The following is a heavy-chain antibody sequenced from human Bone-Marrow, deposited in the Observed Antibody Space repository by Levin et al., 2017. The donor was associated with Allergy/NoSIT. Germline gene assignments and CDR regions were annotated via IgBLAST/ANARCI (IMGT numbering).Heavy chain of an antibody. CDR1: GFTFGSYG. Sequence: AGGSLRLSCAASGFTFGSYGMHWVRQAPGRGLEWVAYISYDGSDKNYADSVKGRFTISRDRSKNTLSLQMNSLRAEDTAVYYCARVYDSYYFDYWGQGSLVAVSS. CDR2: ISYDGSDK. D-gene: IGHD3-16*01. J-gene: IGHJ4*02. V-gene: IGHV3-30*03. CDR3: ARVYDSYYFDY.